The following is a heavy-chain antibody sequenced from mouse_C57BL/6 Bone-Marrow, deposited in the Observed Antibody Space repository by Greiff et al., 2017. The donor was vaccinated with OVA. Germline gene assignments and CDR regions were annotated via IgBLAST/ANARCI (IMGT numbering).Heavy chain of an antibody. D-gene: IGHD4-1*01. CDR2: IYPRDGSA. J-gene: IGHJ3*01. V-gene: IGHV1-85*01. CDR3: ARSKVLGPFAY. Sequence: QVQLQQSGPELVKPGASVKLSCKASGYTFTSYDINWVKQRPGQGLEWIGWIYPRDGSAKYNEKFKGKATLTVDTSSSTAYMELHSLTSEDSAVYFCARSKVLGPFAYWGQGTLVTVSA. CDR1: GYTFTSYD.